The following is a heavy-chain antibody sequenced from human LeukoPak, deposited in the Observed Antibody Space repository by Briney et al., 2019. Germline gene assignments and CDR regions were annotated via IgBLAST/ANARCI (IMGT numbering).Heavy chain of an antibody. V-gene: IGHV4-38-2*01. CDR3: ARRTVTTSYFDY. J-gene: IGHJ4*02. D-gene: IGHD4-11*01. CDR2: IYHSGST. Sequence: SETLSLTCAVSGYSISSGYYWGWIRQPPGKGLEWIGGIYHSGSTYYNPSLKSRVTISVDTSKNQFSLKLSSVTAADTAVYYCARRTVTTSYFDYWGQGTLVTVSS. CDR1: GYSISSGYY.